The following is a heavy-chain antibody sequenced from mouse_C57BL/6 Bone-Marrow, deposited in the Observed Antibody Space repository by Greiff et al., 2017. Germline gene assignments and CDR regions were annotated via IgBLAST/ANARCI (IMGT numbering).Heavy chain of an antibody. CDR3: AITTVVHYYDMDD. CDR1: GYTFTSYW. J-gene: IGHJ4*01. D-gene: IGHD1-1*01. CDR2: IDPSDSYT. V-gene: IGHV1-69*01. Sequence: QVQLQQPGAELVMPGASVKLSCKASGYTFTSYWMHWVKQRPGQGLEWIGEIDPSDSYTNSNQKFKGKSTLTVDKSSSTAYMQLSSLTSEDSAVYYCAITTVVHYYDMDDWGQGTSVTVSS.